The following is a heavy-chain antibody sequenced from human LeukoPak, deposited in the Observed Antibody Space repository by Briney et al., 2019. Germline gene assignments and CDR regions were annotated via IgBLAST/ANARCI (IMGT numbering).Heavy chain of an antibody. Sequence: GGSLRLSCAASGFIFRYYGMNWVRQAPGKGLEWVSGISPSGGGTYYADSVKGRFTISRDDSKNTLSLQMNSLRVEDTAVYYCAQDLAWGAFDLWGRGTLVTVSS. CDR1: GFIFRYYG. J-gene: IGHJ4*02. V-gene: IGHV3-23*01. CDR3: AQDLAWGAFDL. D-gene: IGHD7-27*01. CDR2: ISPSGGGT.